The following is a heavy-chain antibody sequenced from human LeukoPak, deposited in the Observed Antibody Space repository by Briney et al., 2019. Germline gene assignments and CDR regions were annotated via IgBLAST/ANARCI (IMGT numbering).Heavy chain of an antibody. D-gene: IGHD6-6*01. Sequence: SETLSLTCTVSGGSISSSSYYWGWIRQPPGKGLEWIGSIYYSGSTYYNPSLKSRVTISVDTSKNQFSLKLSSVTAADTAVYYCASRGWQLGIYDEAFDIWGQGTMVTVSS. V-gene: IGHV4-39*07. CDR1: GGSISSSSYY. CDR3: ASRGWQLGIYDEAFDI. J-gene: IGHJ3*02. CDR2: IYYSGST.